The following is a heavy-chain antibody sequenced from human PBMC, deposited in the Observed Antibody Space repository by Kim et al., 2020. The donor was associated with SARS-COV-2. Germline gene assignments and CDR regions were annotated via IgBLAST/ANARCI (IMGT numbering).Heavy chain of an antibody. Sequence: GGSLRLSCAASGFTFSSYWMHWVRQAPGKGLVWVSRINSDGSSTSYADSVKGRFTISRDNAKNTLYLQMNSLRAEDTAVYYCARGAYDILTGYRYNWFDPWGQGTLVTVSS. V-gene: IGHV3-74*01. J-gene: IGHJ5*02. CDR3: ARGAYDILTGYRYNWFDP. CDR1: GFTFSSYW. D-gene: IGHD3-9*01. CDR2: INSDGSST.